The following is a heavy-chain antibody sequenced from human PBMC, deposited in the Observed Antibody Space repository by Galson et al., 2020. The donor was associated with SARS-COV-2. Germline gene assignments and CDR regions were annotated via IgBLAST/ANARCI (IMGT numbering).Heavy chain of an antibody. CDR1: GDSISIGGYY. CDR2: IYYSGST. J-gene: IGHJ4*02. V-gene: IGHV4-31*03. D-gene: IGHD3-10*01. Sequence: ETSETLSLTCTVSGDSISIGGYYWNWIRQHPGKGLEWVGYIYYSGSTFYTYYNPSLQSRVTMSMDTSKNQFSLDLSSVTAADTAVYYCVRDVVRGFNPREAFFDYWGQGTLVTVSS. CDR3: VRDVVRGFNPREAFFDY.